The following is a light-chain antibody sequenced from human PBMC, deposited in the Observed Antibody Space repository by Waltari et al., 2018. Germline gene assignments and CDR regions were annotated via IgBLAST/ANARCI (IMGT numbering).Light chain of an antibody. J-gene: IGLJ3*02. CDR2: DVT. CDR1: NYDVGYYNY. V-gene: IGLV2-11*01. CDR3: SSYSGTYTLL. Sequence: QSALTQPRSVSESPGQSVTISCTGTNYDVGYYNYVSWYQHHPGKAPKLMIYDVTKRPSGVPDRCSGSKYGNTASLTISGLQAEDEADYYCSSYSGTYTLLFGGGTKLTVL.